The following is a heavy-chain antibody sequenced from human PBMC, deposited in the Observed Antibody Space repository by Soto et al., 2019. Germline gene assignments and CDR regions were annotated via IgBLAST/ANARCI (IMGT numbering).Heavy chain of an antibody. CDR1: GFTFSDYY. Sequence: PGGSLRLSFAASGFTFSDYYMSWIRQAPGKGLEWVSYISSSGSTIYYADSVKGRFTISRDNTKNSLYLQMNSLRAEDTAVYYCARVDGFRPPGYFDWLPGHFDYWGQGTLVTVSS. V-gene: IGHV3-11*01. D-gene: IGHD3-9*01. CDR2: ISSSGSTI. CDR3: ARVDGFRPPGYFDWLPGHFDY. J-gene: IGHJ4*02.